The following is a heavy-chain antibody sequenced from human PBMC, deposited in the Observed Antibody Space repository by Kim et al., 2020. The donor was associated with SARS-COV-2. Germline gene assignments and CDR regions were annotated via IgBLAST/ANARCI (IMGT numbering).Heavy chain of an antibody. V-gene: IGHV3-23*01. J-gene: IGHJ5*02. Sequence: GGSLRLSCAASGFSFGIHAMSWVRQAPGKGLEWVSTIGGLDGGTFHADSVKGRFTISRDNSKNTLYLQMTNLKTEDTATYYCARRPGTAAGGTADFDPWGQGTLVTVSS. CDR2: IGGLDGGT. D-gene: IGHD6-13*01. CDR3: ARRPGTAAGGTADFDP. CDR1: GFSFGIHA.